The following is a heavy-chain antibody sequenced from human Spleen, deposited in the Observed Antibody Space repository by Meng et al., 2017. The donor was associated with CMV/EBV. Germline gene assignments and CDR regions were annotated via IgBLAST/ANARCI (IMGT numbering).Heavy chain of an antibody. CDR2: IYHSGST. Sequence: GSISSSNWWSGVRQPPGKGLEWIGEIYHSGSTNYNPSLKSRVTISVDKSKNQFSLKLSSVTAADTAVYYCARALGYCSSTSCYSAPIWGQGTLVTVSS. CDR1: GSISSSNW. V-gene: IGHV4-4*02. D-gene: IGHD2-2*01. J-gene: IGHJ4*02. CDR3: ARALGYCSSTSCYSAPI.